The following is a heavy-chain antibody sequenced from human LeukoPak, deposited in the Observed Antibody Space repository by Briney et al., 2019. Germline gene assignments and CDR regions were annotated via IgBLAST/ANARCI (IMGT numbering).Heavy chain of an antibody. Sequence: PSETLSLTCAVYGGSFSGYYWSWVRQPPGKGLEWIGEINHSGSTNYNPSLKSRVNISVETSKKQFSLKLSSVTAADTAVYYCARGDCSSTICYSPMDVWGKGTTVTVSS. CDR2: INHSGST. D-gene: IGHD2-2*01. CDR3: ARGDCSSTICYSPMDV. CDR1: GGSFSGYY. J-gene: IGHJ6*03. V-gene: IGHV4-34*01.